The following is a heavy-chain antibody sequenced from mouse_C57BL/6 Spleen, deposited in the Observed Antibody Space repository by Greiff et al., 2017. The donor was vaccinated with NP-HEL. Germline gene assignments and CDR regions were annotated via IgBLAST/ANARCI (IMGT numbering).Heavy chain of an antibody. CDR2: IHPNSGST. Sequence: QVQLQQPGAELVKPGASVKLSCKASGYTFTSYWMHWVKQRPGQGLEWIGMIHPNSGSTNYNEKFKSKATLTVDKSSSTAYMQLSSLTSEDSAVYYCARLGGGITTVVARYFDVWGTGTTVTVSS. CDR1: GYTFTSYW. J-gene: IGHJ1*03. CDR3: ARLGGGITTVVARYFDV. D-gene: IGHD1-1*01. V-gene: IGHV1-64*01.